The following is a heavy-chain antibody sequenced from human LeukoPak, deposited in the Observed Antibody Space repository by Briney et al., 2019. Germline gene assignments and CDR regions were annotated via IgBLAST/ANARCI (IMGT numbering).Heavy chain of an antibody. V-gene: IGHV1-2*02. D-gene: IGHD2-2*01. CDR3: AREKGDCSSTSCYFRN. CDR2: INPNSGGT. CDR1: GYTFTVYY. Sequence: ASVKVSCKASGYTFTVYYINWVRQAPGQGLEWMGWINPNSGGTNYAQKFQGRVTMTRDTSISTAYMELSRLRSDDTAVYYCAREKGDCSSTSCYFRNWGQGTLVTVSS. J-gene: IGHJ4*02.